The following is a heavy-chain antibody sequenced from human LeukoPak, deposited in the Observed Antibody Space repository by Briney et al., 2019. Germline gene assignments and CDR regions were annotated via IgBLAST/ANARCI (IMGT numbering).Heavy chain of an antibody. Sequence: GGTLRLSCAASGFTFSSCWMHWVRQAPGKGLVWVSRINTDGSSTSYADFVKGRFTISRDNAKNSLYLQMNSLRAEDTALYYCAKDIEDDILTGNFDYWGQGTLVTVSS. CDR1: GFTFSSCW. V-gene: IGHV3-74*01. J-gene: IGHJ4*02. CDR3: AKDIEDDILTGNFDY. CDR2: INTDGSST. D-gene: IGHD3-9*01.